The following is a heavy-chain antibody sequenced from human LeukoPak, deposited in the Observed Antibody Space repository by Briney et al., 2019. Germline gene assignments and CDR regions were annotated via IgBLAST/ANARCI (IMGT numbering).Heavy chain of an antibody. D-gene: IGHD4-17*01. CDR1: GGSISSYY. V-gene: IGHV4-59*08. Sequence: PSETLSLTCTVSGGSISSYYWSWIRQPPGKGLEWIGYIYYSGSTNYNPSLKSRVTISVDTSKNQFSLKLSSVTAADTAVYYCARLLTTVTAFDIWGQGTMVTVSS. CDR3: ARLLTTVTAFDI. CDR2: IYYSGST. J-gene: IGHJ3*02.